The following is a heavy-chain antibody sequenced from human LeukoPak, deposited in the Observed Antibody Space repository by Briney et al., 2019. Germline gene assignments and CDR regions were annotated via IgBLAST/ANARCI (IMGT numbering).Heavy chain of an antibody. CDR2: ISWNSDNI. V-gene: IGHV3-9*01. CDR1: GFTLDDYA. CDR3: AKDKGSSPSYGMDV. D-gene: IGHD6-6*01. J-gene: IGHJ6*02. Sequence: LRLSCAASGFTLDDYAMHWVRQAPGKGLEWVSGISWNSDNIGYADSVKGRFTISRDNAKNSLYLQMNSLRPEDTAFYYCAKDKGSSPSYGMDVWGQGTTVTVSS.